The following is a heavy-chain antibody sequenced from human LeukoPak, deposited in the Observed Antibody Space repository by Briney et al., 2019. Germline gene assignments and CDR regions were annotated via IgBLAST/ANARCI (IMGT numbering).Heavy chain of an antibody. Sequence: ASVTVSFKASGYTFTSYAMHWVRQAPGQRLEWMGWINAGNGNTKYSQKFQGRVTITRDTSASTAYMELSSLRSEDTAVYYCASGHSSGWYWFDPWGQGTLVTVSS. D-gene: IGHD6-19*01. CDR3: ASGHSSGWYWFDP. J-gene: IGHJ5*02. CDR2: INAGNGNT. CDR1: GYTFTSYA. V-gene: IGHV1-3*01.